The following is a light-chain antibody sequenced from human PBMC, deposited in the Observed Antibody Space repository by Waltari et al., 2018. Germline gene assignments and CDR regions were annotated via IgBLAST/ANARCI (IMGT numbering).Light chain of an antibody. CDR3: AAWDDRLRGVV. CDR1: SSNIGRYY. CDR2: GNK. J-gene: IGLJ2*01. V-gene: IGLV1-47*01. Sequence: QSLLTQPPSASGTPGQRVTMSYSGSSSNIGRYYVYWYQQLPGTAPKLLIDGNKQRPSGVPDRFSGSKSGTSGSLAISGLRSEDEADYYCAAWDDRLRGVVFGGGTKLTV.